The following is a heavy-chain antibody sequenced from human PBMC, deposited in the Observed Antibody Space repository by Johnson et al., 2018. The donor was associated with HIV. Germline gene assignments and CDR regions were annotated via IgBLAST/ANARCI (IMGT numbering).Heavy chain of an antibody. Sequence: VQLVESGGGLVQPGGSLRLSCAASGFTFSSYWMTWVRQAPGKGLEWVANIRQDGGERYSVDSVKGRFLISRDNAKNSLYLQMNSLRGEDTAVYDCARENGRLGYAVDMWGQGTMVTVSS. J-gene: IGHJ3*02. D-gene: IGHD3-16*01. CDR2: IRQDGGER. CDR1: GFTFSSYW. CDR3: ARENGRLGYAVDM. V-gene: IGHV3-7*05.